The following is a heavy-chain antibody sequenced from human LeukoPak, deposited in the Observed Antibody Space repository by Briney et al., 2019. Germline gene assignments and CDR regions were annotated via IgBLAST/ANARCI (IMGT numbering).Heavy chain of an antibody. CDR2: INPNGGGT. J-gene: IGHJ3*02. Sequence: ASVKVSCKASGYTFTGYYIHWVRQAPGQGLEWMGWINPNGGGTNSAQKFQGRVTMTRDTSISTAYTELNRLRSDDTAVYYCARDVDHYHSTGKGLVDIWGQGTMVTVSS. V-gene: IGHV1-2*02. D-gene: IGHD3-22*01. CDR1: GYTFTGYY. CDR3: ARDVDHYHSTGKGLVDI.